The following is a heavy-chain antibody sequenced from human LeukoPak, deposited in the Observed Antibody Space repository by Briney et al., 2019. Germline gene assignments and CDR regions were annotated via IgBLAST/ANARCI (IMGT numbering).Heavy chain of an antibody. CDR1: GVSISSGSNY. D-gene: IGHD3-10*01. J-gene: IGHJ3*02. CDR2: IYSSGST. CDR3: ARSDGYGLVGI. V-gene: IGHV4-39*07. Sequence: PSETLSLTCSVSGVSISSGSNYWGWIRQPPGKTLEWIGSIYSSGSTYYNPSLKSRVIILIDTAKNHFSLNLSSVTAADTTVYYCARSDGYGLVGIWGQGTMVTVSS.